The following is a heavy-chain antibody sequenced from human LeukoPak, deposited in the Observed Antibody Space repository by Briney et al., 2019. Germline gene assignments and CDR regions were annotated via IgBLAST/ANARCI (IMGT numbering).Heavy chain of an antibody. CDR2: ISSNGGST. CDR3: ARDGTIFGEYCFDY. J-gene: IGHJ4*02. Sequence: GGSLRLSCAASGFTFSSYAMHWVRQAPGKGLEYVSAISSNGGSTYYANSVKGRFTISRDNSKNTLYLQMGSLRAEDMAVYYCARDGTIFGEYCFDYWGQGTLVTVSS. CDR1: GFTFSSYA. V-gene: IGHV3-64*01. D-gene: IGHD3-3*01.